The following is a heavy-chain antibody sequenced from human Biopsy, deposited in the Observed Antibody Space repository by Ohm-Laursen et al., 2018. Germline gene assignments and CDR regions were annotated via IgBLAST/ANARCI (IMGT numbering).Heavy chain of an antibody. J-gene: IGHJ6*02. CDR1: GFTFTNYG. V-gene: IGHV3-30*18. D-gene: IGHD5-18*01. CDR3: AKDRYNYTPIGGFSMDV. CDR2: IFYDGSNT. Sequence: SSLRLSCTASGFTFTNYGMQWVRQAPGKGLEWVAFIFYDGSNTYYADSVKGRFTISRDNSRDTLYLQMSSLRAEGTAVYYCAKDRYNYTPIGGFSMDVWGQGTTVTVSS.